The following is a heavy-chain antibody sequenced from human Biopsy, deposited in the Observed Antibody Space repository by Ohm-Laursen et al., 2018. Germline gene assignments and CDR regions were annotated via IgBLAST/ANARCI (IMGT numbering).Heavy chain of an antibody. CDR2: ISGSGRT. V-gene: IGHV3-23*01. CDR1: GFTFSRYA. J-gene: IGHJ5*01. D-gene: IGHD2-8*02. CDR3: AKDGGLKLLAWFDP. Sequence: SLRLSCAASGFTFSRYAMSGVRQAPGKGLEWVSAISGSGRTYYADSVKGRFTISRDNSKNTLFLQLSSLRAEDTAVYHCAKDGGLKLLAWFDPWGQGTLVTVSS.